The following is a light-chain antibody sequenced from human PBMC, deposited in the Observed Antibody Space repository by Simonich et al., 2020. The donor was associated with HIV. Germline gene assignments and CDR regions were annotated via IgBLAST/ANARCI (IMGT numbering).Light chain of an antibody. J-gene: IGKJ2*01. V-gene: IGKV3-15*01. CDR3: QQYHNWPPYT. Sequence: EIVMTQSPATLSVSPGERATLSCRASQSVSRNLAWYQQKPGQAPRLLIYGASTRATGTPARFSGSGSGTDFTLTISSMQSEDFVVYYCQQYHNWPPYTFGQGTKVEIK. CDR2: GAS. CDR1: QSVSRN.